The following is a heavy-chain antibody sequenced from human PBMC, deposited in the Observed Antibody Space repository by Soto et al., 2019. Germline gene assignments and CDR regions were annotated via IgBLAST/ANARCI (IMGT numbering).Heavy chain of an antibody. CDR1: GFTFSTYA. CDR2: TWRDGSNE. D-gene: IGHD5-18*01. J-gene: IGHJ4*02. V-gene: IGHV3-33*01. Sequence: QVQLVESGGGVVQPGTSLRLSCAASGFTFSTYAMHWVRQAPGKRLEWVAITWRDGSNEYYAGSVRGRFTISRDNSKSILYLQMNSLRTEDTAVYYCARDIGRRGDNYGSDYWGQGTLVTVSS. CDR3: ARDIGRRGDNYGSDY.